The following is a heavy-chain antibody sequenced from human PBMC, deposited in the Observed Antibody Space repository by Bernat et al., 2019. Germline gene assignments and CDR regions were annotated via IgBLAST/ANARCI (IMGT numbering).Heavy chain of an antibody. CDR1: GGTFSSYA. D-gene: IGHD3-22*01. J-gene: IGHJ4*02. Sequence: QVQLVQSGAEVKKPGSSVKVSCKASGGTFSSYAISWVRQAPGQGLEWMGGIIPIFGTANYAQKFQGRVTITADESTSTVYMKLSSLRSEDTAVYYCATQGYYYDSSGLDLGYWGQGTLVTVSS. V-gene: IGHV1-69*12. CDR2: IIPIFGTA. CDR3: ATQGYYYDSSGLDLGY.